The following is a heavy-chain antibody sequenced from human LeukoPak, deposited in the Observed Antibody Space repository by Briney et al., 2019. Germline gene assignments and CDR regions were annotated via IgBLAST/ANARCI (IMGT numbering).Heavy chain of an antibody. J-gene: IGHJ4*02. D-gene: IGHD3-3*01. CDR2: ISGSGVDT. CDR3: AKDENDFTSGNPTYFGY. V-gene: IGHV3-23*01. CDR1: GFSFGMYA. Sequence: PGGSLRVSCSASGFSFGMYAMSWVRQAPGKGLEWVSAISGSGVDTYYADAVQGRFSISRDNSKNTMYLQMRSLRAEDTAVYFCAKDENDFTSGNPTYFGYWGQGVLVTVTS.